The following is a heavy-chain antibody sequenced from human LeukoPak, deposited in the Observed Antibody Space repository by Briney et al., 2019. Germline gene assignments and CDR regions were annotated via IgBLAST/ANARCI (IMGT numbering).Heavy chain of an antibody. CDR1: GGSISSYY. D-gene: IGHD6-13*01. J-gene: IGHJ4*02. Sequence: SETLSLTCTVSGGSISSYYWSWIRQPPGKGVEWIGYIYYSGSTNYNPSLKSRVTISVDTSKNQFSLKLSSVTAADTAVYYCARHLGGYSSSWYYPEFDYWGQGTLFTVSS. V-gene: IGHV4-59*08. CDR3: ARHLGGYSSSWYYPEFDY. CDR2: IYYSGST.